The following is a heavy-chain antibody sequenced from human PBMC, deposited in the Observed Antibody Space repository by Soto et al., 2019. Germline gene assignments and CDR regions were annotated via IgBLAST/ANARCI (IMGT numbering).Heavy chain of an antibody. J-gene: IGHJ3*02. V-gene: IGHV4-59*01. Sequence: QVQLQESGPGLVKPSETLSLTCTVSGGSISSYYWSWIRQPPGKGLEWIGYIYYSGSTNYNPSLKSXXTXSXXTSKIPFTLKLSSVTAADTAVYYCAAYSSVGAFDIWGQGTMVTVSS. CDR1: GGSISSYY. D-gene: IGHD6-25*01. CDR2: IYYSGST. CDR3: AAYSSVGAFDI.